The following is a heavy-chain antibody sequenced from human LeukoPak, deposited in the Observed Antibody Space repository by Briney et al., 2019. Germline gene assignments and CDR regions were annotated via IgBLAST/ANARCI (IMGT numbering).Heavy chain of an antibody. CDR3: ARGGPTKYCSSTSCRYYYYYGMDV. Sequence: ASAKVSCKASGGTFSSYAISWVRQAPGQGLEWMGRIIPILGIANYAQKFQGRVTITADKSTSTAYMELSSLRSEDTAVYYCARGGPTKYCSSTSCRYYYYYGMDVWGQGTTVTVSS. J-gene: IGHJ6*02. CDR1: GGTFSSYA. CDR2: IIPILGIA. V-gene: IGHV1-69*04. D-gene: IGHD2-2*01.